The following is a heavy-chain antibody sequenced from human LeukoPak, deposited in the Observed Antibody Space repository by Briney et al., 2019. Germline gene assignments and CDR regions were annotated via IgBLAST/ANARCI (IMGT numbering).Heavy chain of an antibody. V-gene: IGHV5-51*01. CDR2: IYPADSDI. CDR3: APQEYCRGGSCYPWFDP. CDR1: GYSMNNYW. D-gene: IGHD2-15*01. Sequence: GESLKISCKGSGYSMNNYWIGWVRQMLGKGLAWMGIIYPADSDIRYSPSFQGQVTISADKSISTAYLQWSSLKASHPAMYYCAPQEYCRGGSCYPWFDPWGQGTLVTVSS. J-gene: IGHJ5*02.